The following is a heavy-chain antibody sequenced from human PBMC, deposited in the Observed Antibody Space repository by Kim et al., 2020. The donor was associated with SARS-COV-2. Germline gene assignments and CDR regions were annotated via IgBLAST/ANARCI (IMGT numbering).Heavy chain of an antibody. J-gene: IGHJ4*02. D-gene: IGHD6-19*01. Sequence: GGSLRLSCSASGFTFRSYNIYWVRQAPGKGPEYVSDISSDGITTYYADSVKGRFAISRDNLKNTSYLQMSSLRTEDTTVYFCVKDYGSGCNQSGFWCQGT. CDR2: ISSDGITT. CDR3: VKDYGSGCNQSGF. V-gene: IGHV3-64D*06. CDR1: GFTFRSYN.